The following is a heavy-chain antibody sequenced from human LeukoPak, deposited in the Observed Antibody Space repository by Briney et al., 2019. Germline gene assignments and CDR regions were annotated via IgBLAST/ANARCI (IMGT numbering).Heavy chain of an antibody. V-gene: IGHV3-21*01. J-gene: IGHJ4*02. CDR3: ARDRDADY. D-gene: IGHD3-10*01. CDR1: GFTFSTYS. Sequence: GGSLRLSCAASGFTFSTYSMTWVRQAPGKGLEWVSSISSSGTYIYYADSVKGRFTISRDNAKNSLYLQMNSLRAEDTAVYYCARDRDADYWGQGTLVTVSS. CDR2: ISSSGTYI.